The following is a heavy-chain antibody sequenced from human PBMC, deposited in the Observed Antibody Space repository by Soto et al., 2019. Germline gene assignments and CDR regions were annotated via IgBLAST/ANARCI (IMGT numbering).Heavy chain of an antibody. CDR3: AKGKGGEFDY. CDR2: ISYDGSNK. V-gene: IGHV3-30*18. J-gene: IGHJ4*02. D-gene: IGHD2-15*01. Sequence: GGSLRLSCAASGFTFSSYGMHWVRQAPGKGLEWVAVISYDGSNKYYADSVKGRFTISRDNSKNTLYLQMNSLRAEDTAVYYCAKGKGGEFDYWGQGTLVTVSS. CDR1: GFTFSSYG.